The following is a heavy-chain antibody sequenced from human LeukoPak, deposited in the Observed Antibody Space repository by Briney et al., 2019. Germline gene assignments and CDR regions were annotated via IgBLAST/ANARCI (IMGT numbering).Heavy chain of an antibody. J-gene: IGHJ4*02. CDR3: ARDGGEWELLVY. Sequence: GGSLRLSCAASGFTFSSYSMNWVRQAPGKGLEWASSISSSSSYIYYADSVKGRFTISRDNAKNSLYLQMNSLRAEDTAVYYCARDGGEWELLVYWGQGTLVTVSS. V-gene: IGHV3-21*01. CDR2: ISSSSSYI. CDR1: GFTFSSYS. D-gene: IGHD1-26*01.